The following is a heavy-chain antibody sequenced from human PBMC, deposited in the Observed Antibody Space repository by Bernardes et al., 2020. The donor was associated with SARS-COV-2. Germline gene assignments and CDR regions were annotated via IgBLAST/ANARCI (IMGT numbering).Heavy chain of an antibody. CDR2: INTDGRTI. V-gene: IGHV3-74*01. CDR3: VRSAFSGGSGYFFDS. Sequence: GGSLRLSCAASGFTFSSYWIHWVRQVPGKGLVWVSRINTDGRTITYADSVKGRFIISRDNAKNTLYLQMNSLRVEDAAMYYCVRSAFSGGSGYFFDSLGQGTLVTLSS. J-gene: IGHJ4*02. CDR1: GFTFSSYW. D-gene: IGHD3-22*01.